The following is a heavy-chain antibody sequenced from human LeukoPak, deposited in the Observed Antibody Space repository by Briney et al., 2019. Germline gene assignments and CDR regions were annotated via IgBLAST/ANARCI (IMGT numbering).Heavy chain of an antibody. CDR1: GGSISSYY. Sequence: SETLSLTCTVSGGSISSYYWSWIRQPAGKGLEWIGRIYTSGSTNYNPSLKSRVTMSVDTSKNRFSLNLSSMTATDTAVYYCASQAATGNYFDQWGQGTLVTVSS. CDR2: IYTSGST. J-gene: IGHJ4*02. V-gene: IGHV4-4*07. CDR3: ASQAATGNYFDQ. D-gene: IGHD6-13*01.